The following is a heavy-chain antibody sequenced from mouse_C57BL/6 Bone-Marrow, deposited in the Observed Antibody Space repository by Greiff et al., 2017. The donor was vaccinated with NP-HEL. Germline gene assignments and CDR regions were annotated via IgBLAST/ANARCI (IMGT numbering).Heavy chain of an antibody. J-gene: IGHJ4*01. Sequence: EVQVVESGGGLVQSGRSLRLSCATSGFTFSDFYMEWVRQAPGKGLEWIAASRNKANDYTTEYSASVKGRFIVSRDTSQSILYLQMNALRAEDTAIYYCARDGYLYAMDYWGQGTSVTVSS. D-gene: IGHD5-5*01. CDR2: SRNKANDYTT. CDR3: ARDGYLYAMDY. V-gene: IGHV7-1*01. CDR1: GFTFSDFY.